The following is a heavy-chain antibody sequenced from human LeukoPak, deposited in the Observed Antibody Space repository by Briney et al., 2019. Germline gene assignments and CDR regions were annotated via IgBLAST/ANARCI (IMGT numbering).Heavy chain of an antibody. D-gene: IGHD3-10*01. CDR2: IYYSGST. CDR3: ARHSASSIWFGVRDGVFDP. CDR1: RGSISSYY. Sequence: SETLSLTCSVSRGSISSYYWGWIRQPPGKGLEWIGSIYYSGSTYYNPSLKSRVTISVDTSKNQFSLKLSSVTAADTAVYYCARHSASSIWFGVRDGVFDPWGQGTLVTVSS. J-gene: IGHJ5*02. V-gene: IGHV4-39*01.